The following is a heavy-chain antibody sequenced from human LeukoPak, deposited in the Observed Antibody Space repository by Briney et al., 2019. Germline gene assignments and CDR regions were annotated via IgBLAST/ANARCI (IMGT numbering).Heavy chain of an antibody. J-gene: IGHJ4*02. CDR3: AKDFVFWGSCPAFDY. CDR2: ISGSGGST. Sequence: GGSLRLSCAASGFTFSSYAMSWVRQAPGKGLEWVSAISGSGGSTYYADSVKGRFTISRDNSKNTLYLQMNSLRAEDTAVYYCAKDFVFWGSCPAFDYWGQGTLVTVSS. D-gene: IGHD3-16*01. CDR1: GFTFSSYA. V-gene: IGHV3-23*01.